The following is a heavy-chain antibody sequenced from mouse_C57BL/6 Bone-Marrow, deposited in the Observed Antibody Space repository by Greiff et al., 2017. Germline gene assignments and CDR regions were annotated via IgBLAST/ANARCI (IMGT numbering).Heavy chain of an antibody. CDR1: GFNIKDDY. CDR2: IDPENGDT. Sequence: VQLQQSGAELVRPGASVKLSCTASGFNIKDDYMHWVKQRPEQSLEWIGWIDPENGDTAYAPKFQGKGPFTADTSSTTAYLQLSSLTSDDTAVYYCTSYYYGSRWFDYWGQGTTLTVSS. J-gene: IGHJ2*01. D-gene: IGHD1-1*01. CDR3: TSYYYGSRWFDY. V-gene: IGHV14-4*01.